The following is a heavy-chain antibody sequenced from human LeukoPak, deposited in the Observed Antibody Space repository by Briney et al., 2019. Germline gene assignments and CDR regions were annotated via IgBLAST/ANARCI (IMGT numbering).Heavy chain of an antibody. V-gene: IGHV7-4-1*02. CDR2: INTNIGNP. CDR3: ARVPSYSTLVRGVMGY. Sequence: GASVKVSCKASGYTFTTYAMNWVRQAPGQGLEWMGWINTNIGNPTYAQGFTGRFVFSLDTSVSTAYLQISTLKAEDTAVYYCARVPSYSTLVRGVMGYWGQGTLVTVPS. J-gene: IGHJ4*02. D-gene: IGHD3-10*01. CDR1: GYTFTTYA.